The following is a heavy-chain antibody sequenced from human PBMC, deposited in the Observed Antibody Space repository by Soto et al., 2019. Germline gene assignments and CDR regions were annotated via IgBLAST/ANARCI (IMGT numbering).Heavy chain of an antibody. J-gene: IGHJ3*02. CDR1: GGSVSSGSYY. CDR2: IYYSGST. Sequence: SETLSLTCTVSGGSVSSGSYYWSWIRQPPGKGLEWIGYIYYSGSTNYNPSLKSRVTISVDTSKNQFSLKLSSVTAADTAVYYCARDRYGDYGDAFDIWGQGTMVTVSS. CDR3: ARDRYGDYGDAFDI. V-gene: IGHV4-61*01. D-gene: IGHD4-17*01.